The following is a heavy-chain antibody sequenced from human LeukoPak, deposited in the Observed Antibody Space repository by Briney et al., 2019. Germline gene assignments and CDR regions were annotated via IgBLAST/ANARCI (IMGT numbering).Heavy chain of an antibody. CDR1: GYTFTGYY. CDR3: ARGIRYCDWLSGLPDY. J-gene: IGHJ4*02. Sequence: ASVKVSCKASGYTFTGYYMHWVRQAPGQGLEWMGWINPNSGGTNYAQKFQGRVTMTRDTSISTAYMELSRLRSDDTAVYYCARGIRYCDWLSGLPDYWGQGTLVTVSS. CDR2: INPNSGGT. D-gene: IGHD3-9*01. V-gene: IGHV1-2*02.